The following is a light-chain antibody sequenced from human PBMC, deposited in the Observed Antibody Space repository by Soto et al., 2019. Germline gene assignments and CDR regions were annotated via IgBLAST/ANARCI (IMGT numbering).Light chain of an antibody. Sequence: QSALTQPASVSGSPGQSITISCTGTSSDVGGYNYVSWYQQHPGKAPKLMIYDVSNRPSGVSNRFSGSKSGNTASLTISGLQAEDEADYYCSSYTSSSTLRVSGGGTQLTVL. J-gene: IGLJ2*01. V-gene: IGLV2-14*01. CDR1: SSDVGGYNY. CDR2: DVS. CDR3: SSYTSSSTLRV.